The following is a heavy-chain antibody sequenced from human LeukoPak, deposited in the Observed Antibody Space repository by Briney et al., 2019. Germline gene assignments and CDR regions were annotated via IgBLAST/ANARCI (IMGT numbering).Heavy chain of an antibody. Sequence: PSGTLPLTCAVSGGSISSSNWWSWVRQPPGKGLEWIGEIYHSGNINYNPSLKSRVTMSVDKSKNQFSLKLSSVTAADTAVYYCVRQLGYYFDYWGQGTLVTVSS. CDR3: VRQLGYYFDY. D-gene: IGHD1-1*01. V-gene: IGHV4-4*02. CDR2: IYHSGNI. CDR1: GGSISSSNW. J-gene: IGHJ4*02.